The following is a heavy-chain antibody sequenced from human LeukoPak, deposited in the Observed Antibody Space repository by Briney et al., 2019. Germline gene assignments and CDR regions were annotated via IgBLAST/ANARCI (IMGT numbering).Heavy chain of an antibody. V-gene: IGHV1-2*02. CDR2: INPNSGGT. CDR3: ARDYGDYFYYDSSGYSSDYFDY. D-gene: IGHD3-22*01. Sequence: ASVKVSCKASGYTFTGYYMHWVRQAPGQGLEWMGWINPNSGGTNYAQQFQGRVTMTRDTSISTAYMELSRLRSDDTAVYYCARDYGDYFYYDSSGYSSDYFDYWGQGTLVTVSS. J-gene: IGHJ4*02. CDR1: GYTFTGYY.